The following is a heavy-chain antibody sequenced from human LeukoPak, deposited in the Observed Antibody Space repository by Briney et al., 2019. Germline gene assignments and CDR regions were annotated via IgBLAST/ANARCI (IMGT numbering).Heavy chain of an antibody. V-gene: IGHV4-39*07. CDR2: IYYSGST. Sequence: SETVSLTCTVSGRSISSSSYYGGWIRQPPGEGLEWIGSIYYSGSTYYNPSRKSRVTISVDTSKNQFSLKLSSVTAADTAVYYCARSSMVVALSWFDPWGQGTLVTVSS. D-gene: IGHD2-15*01. J-gene: IGHJ5*02. CDR1: GRSISSSSYY. CDR3: ARSSMVVALSWFDP.